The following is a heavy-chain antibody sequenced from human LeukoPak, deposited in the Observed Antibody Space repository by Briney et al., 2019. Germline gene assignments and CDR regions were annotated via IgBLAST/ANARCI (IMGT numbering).Heavy chain of an antibody. J-gene: IGHJ4*02. D-gene: IGHD2-2*01. CDR3: ARDTDCSSTSCYVNALDY. V-gene: IGHV3-21*01. Sequence: PGGSLRLSCAASGFTFSSYSMNWVRQAPGQGLEWVSFISGSSSYIYYADSVKGRFTISRDNAKNSLYLQMNSLRAEDTAVYYCARDTDCSSTSCYVNALDYWGQGTLVTVSS. CDR1: GFTFSSYS. CDR2: ISGSSSYI.